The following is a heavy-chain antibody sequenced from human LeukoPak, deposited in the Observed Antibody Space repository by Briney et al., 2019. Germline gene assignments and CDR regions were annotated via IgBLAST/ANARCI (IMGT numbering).Heavy chain of an antibody. CDR2: IYSGGST. V-gene: IGHV3-66*01. D-gene: IGHD1-26*01. J-gene: IGHJ3*02. CDR3: AREERHAFDI. CDR1: GFTVSSNY. Sequence: GGSLRLSCAASGFTVSSNYMSWVRQAPGKGLEWVSVIYSGGSTYYADSVKGRFTISRDNSNNWLYLQMNRLRAEDTAVYYCAREERHAFDIWGQGTMVTVSS.